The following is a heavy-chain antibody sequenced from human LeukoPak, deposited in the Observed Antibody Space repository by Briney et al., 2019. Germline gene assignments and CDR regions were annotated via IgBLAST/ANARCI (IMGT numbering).Heavy chain of an antibody. Sequence: GGSLRLSCAASGFTFSSYWMSWVRQAPGKGLEWVAFIPYDGSDKYYADSVKGRFTISRDNSKNTLYLQMNSLRAEDTALYYCATTAAGTWDYYYYYYMDVWGKGTTVTISS. CDR2: IPYDGSDK. V-gene: IGHV3-30*02. D-gene: IGHD6-13*01. CDR3: ATTAAGTWDYYYYYYMDV. CDR1: GFTFSSYW. J-gene: IGHJ6*03.